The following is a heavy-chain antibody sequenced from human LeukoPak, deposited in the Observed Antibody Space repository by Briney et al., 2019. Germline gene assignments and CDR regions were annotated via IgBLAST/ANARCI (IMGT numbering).Heavy chain of an antibody. D-gene: IGHD3/OR15-3a*01. CDR2: IYYSGST. V-gene: IGHV4-30-4*08. Sequence: SETLSLTCTVSGGSISSGDYYWSWIRQPPGKGLEWIGYIYYSGSTYYNPSLKSRVTISVDTSKNQFSLKLSSVTAADTAVYYCARGMVALWTFDYWGQGTLVTVSS. CDR1: GGSISSGDYY. J-gene: IGHJ4*02. CDR3: ARGMVALWTFDY.